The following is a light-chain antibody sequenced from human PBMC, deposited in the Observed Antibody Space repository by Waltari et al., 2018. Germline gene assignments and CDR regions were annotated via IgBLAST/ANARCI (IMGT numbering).Light chain of an antibody. CDR3: QQYDGEVVT. CDR1: QSVTSIS. J-gene: IGKJ4*01. CDR2: GTS. Sequence: DIVLTQSPGTLSLSPGARAPLSCRASQSVTSISLTWYQKKVGQAPRLLIYGTSSRATGIPDRFSGSGSGTEFTLTISRLEPEDFAVYYCQQYDGEVVTFGGGTKVEI. V-gene: IGKV3-20*01.